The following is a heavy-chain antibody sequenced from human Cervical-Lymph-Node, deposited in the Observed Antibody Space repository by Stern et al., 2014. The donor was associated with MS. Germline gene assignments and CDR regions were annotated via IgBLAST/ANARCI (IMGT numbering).Heavy chain of an antibody. CDR1: GFAFSTYG. D-gene: IGHD6-19*01. CDR3: ARGSDWYPLDY. V-gene: IGHV3-30*03. CDR2: ISFDGAKT. Sequence: MQLVESGGGVVQPGRSLRLSCSPSGFAFSTYGMHWVRQAPGKGLEWVALISFDGAKTYYADSVKGPFTISRCNPKNTLYLQMKSLRGEDTAVYYCARGSDWYPLDYWGQGTLVTVSS. J-gene: IGHJ4*02.